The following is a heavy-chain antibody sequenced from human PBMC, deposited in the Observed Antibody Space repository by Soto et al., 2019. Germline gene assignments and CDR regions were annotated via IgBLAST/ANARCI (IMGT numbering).Heavy chain of an antibody. CDR3: ARGNNWNYDSNAFDI. CDR1: GFTFSSYW. Sequence: EVQLVESGGGLVQPGGSLRLSCAASGFTFSSYWMHWVRQAPGKGLVWVSRINSDGSSTSYADSVKGRFTISRDNAKNTLYLQMNSLRAEDTAVYYCARGNNWNYDSNAFDIWGQGTMVTVSS. V-gene: IGHV3-74*01. J-gene: IGHJ3*02. D-gene: IGHD1-7*01. CDR2: INSDGSST.